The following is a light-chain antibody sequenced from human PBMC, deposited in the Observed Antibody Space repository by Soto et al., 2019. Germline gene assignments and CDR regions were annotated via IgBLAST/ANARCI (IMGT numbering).Light chain of an antibody. J-gene: IGKJ1*01. CDR2: QAS. CDR1: ERVNRW. V-gene: IGKV1-5*03. Sequence: DIQMTQSPSTLSASVGDRVTITCRASERVNRWFACYQQKPGRTPKLLIYQASTLETGVPSRFSGSGSGTEFTLPISSLQPDDFGTYYGQQYNAYSQAFGQGTKEEIK. CDR3: QQYNAYSQA.